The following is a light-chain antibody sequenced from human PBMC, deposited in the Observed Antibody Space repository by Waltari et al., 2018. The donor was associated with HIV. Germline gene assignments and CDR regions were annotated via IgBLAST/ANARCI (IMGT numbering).Light chain of an antibody. Sequence: DIVMTQSPDSLAVSLGARATLNCTPSQSVFYSSDNKNYLVWYQQKPGQPPKLLIYWASTRESGVPDRFSGSGSGTDFTLTISSLQAEDVAVYYCQQYYSTPITFGQGTRLEIK. CDR2: WAS. CDR1: QSVFYSSDNKNY. V-gene: IGKV4-1*01. J-gene: IGKJ5*01. CDR3: QQYYSTPIT.